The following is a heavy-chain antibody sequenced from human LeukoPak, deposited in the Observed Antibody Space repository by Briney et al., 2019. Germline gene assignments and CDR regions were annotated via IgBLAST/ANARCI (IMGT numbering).Heavy chain of an antibody. Sequence: SETLSLTCTVSSGSLSTYYWNWIRQSPGKGLEWIGYMYLGGSPAYNPSLKSRVTISLDTSRSQISLKVKSVTAADTAVYYCARDRGSYPSYFDYWGQGTLVTVSS. J-gene: IGHJ4*02. CDR1: SGSLSTYY. V-gene: IGHV4-59*01. CDR2: MYLGGSP. CDR3: ARDRGSYPSYFDY. D-gene: IGHD1-26*01.